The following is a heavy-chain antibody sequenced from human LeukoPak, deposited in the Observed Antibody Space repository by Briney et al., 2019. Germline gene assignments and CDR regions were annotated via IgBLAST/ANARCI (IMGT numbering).Heavy chain of an antibody. J-gene: IGHJ3*02. V-gene: IGHV4-4*07. CDR3: ARDSGGQISSGWRETSHDAFDI. CDR1: GGSISSYY. CDR2: IYTSGST. Sequence: PSETLSLTCTVSGGSISSYYWSWIRQPAGKGLEWIGRIYTSGSTNYNPSLKSRVTMSVDTSKNQFSLKLSSVTAADTAVYYCARDSGGQISSGWRETSHDAFDIWGQGTMVTVSS. D-gene: IGHD6-19*01.